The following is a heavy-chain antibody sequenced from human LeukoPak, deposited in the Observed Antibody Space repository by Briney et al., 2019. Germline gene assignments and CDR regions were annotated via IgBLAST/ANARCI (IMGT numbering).Heavy chain of an antibody. D-gene: IGHD6-6*01. V-gene: IGHV4-59*01. CDR3: ARGGAARLHFQN. CDR2: IYYTGTT. CDR1: GDSTNTYF. Sequence: SETLSLTCTLSGDSTNTYFWSWIRQSPGKGLEWIGYIYYTGTTNYNPSLKSRVTISVDTSKNQFSLNLNSVTAADTAVYYCARGGAARLHFQNWGQGTLVTVSS. J-gene: IGHJ1*01.